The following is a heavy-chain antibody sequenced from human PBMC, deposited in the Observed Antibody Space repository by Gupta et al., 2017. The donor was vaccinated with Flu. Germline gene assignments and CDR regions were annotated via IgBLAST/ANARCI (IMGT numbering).Heavy chain of an antibody. D-gene: IGHD4-17*01. V-gene: IGHV3-48*03. CDR3: ARASPDYGDYSYCDY. CDR1: GFTFSNYE. CDR2: ISSGGNTV. Sequence: EVLLVESGGGLVQPGGSLRLSCEASGFTFSNYEMNWVRQAPGKGLEWVSYISSGGNTVYYTDSVKGRFTISRDNAKNSLYLQMNSLRAEDTAVYYCARASPDYGDYSYCDYWGQGALVTVSS. J-gene: IGHJ4*02.